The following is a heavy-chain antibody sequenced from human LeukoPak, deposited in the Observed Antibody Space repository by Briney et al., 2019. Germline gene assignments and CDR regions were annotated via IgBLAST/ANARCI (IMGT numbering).Heavy chain of an antibody. J-gene: IGHJ4*02. V-gene: IGHV3-43D*03. Sequence: GGSLRLSCAAPGFTFDDYAMHWVRQAPGKGLEWVSLISWDGGSSYYADSVKGRFTISRDNSKNSLYLQMNSLRAEDTALYYCAKDNRWLALGVPDYWGQGTLVTVSS. CDR1: GFTFDDYA. CDR2: ISWDGGSS. D-gene: IGHD6-19*01. CDR3: AKDNRWLALGVPDY.